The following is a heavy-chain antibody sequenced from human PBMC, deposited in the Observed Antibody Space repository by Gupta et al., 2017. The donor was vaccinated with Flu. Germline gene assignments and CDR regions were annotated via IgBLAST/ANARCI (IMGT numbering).Heavy chain of an antibody. CDR2: IMGSGGST. Sequence: EVQLLESGGGLVQPGGSLRLSCAASGFTFSSYAMSWVRQAPGKGLEWVSAIMGSGGSTSYADSVKGRFTISRDNSKNTLYLQMNSLRAEDTAVYYCAKGRIAARSLADYWGQGTLVTVSS. CDR3: AKGRIAARSLADY. D-gene: IGHD6-6*01. J-gene: IGHJ4*02. V-gene: IGHV3-23*01. CDR1: GFTFSSYA.